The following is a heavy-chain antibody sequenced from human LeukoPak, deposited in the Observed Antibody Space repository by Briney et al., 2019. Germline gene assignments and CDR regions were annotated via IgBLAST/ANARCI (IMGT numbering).Heavy chain of an antibody. D-gene: IGHD4-23*01. CDR2: ISGSGSSV. Sequence: PGGSLRLSCAASGFTFSTYEMNWVRQAPGEGLEWISYISGSGSSVKYADSVKGRFTISRDNSKNTLYLQMNSLRAEDTAVYYCAKTITVVTLVDAFDIWGQGTMVTVSS. V-gene: IGHV3-23*01. CDR3: AKTITVVTLVDAFDI. J-gene: IGHJ3*02. CDR1: GFTFSTYE.